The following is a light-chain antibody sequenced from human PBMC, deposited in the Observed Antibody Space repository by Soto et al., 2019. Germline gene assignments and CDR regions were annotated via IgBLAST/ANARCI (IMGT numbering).Light chain of an antibody. J-gene: IGKJ3*01. CDR3: QKYDRAPFT. Sequence: DIQMTQSPSSLSVSVGDRVTITFRASQDIRNYLAWYQQKPGKVPKLLIYAASTLQLGVPSRFSGSGSGTDFTLTINSLQPEDIATYYCQKYDRAPFTFGPGTKVDIK. CDR2: AAS. CDR1: QDIRNY. V-gene: IGKV1-27*01.